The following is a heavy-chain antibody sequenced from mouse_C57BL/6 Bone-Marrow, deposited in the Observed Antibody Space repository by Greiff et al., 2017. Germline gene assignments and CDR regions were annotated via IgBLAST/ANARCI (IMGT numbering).Heavy chain of an antibody. D-gene: IGHD2-5*01. Sequence: QVQLQQSGAELARPGASVKLSCKASGYTFTSYGISWVKQRTGQGLEWIGEIYPRSGNTYYNEKFKGKATLTADKSYSTAYKELRSLTSEDSAVYFCARKDYSNFDYWGQGTTLTVSS. CDR3: ARKDYSNFDY. J-gene: IGHJ2*01. CDR1: GYTFTSYG. V-gene: IGHV1-81*01. CDR2: IYPRSGNT.